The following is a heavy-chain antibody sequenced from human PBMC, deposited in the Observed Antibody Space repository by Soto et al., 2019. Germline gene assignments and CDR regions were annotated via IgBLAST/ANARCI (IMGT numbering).Heavy chain of an antibody. J-gene: IGHJ4*02. Sequence: SETLSLACTVSGGSISSYYWSWIRQPPGKGLEWIGYIYYSGSTNYNPSLKSRVTISVDTSKNQFSLKLSSVTAADTAVYYCARGTVTTLHYIDYWGQGTLVTVSS. CDR2: IYYSGST. V-gene: IGHV4-59*01. CDR1: GGSISSYY. CDR3: ARGTVTTLHYIDY. D-gene: IGHD4-17*01.